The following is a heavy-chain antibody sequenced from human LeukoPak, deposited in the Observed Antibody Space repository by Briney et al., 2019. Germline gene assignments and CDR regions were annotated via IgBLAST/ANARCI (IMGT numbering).Heavy chain of an antibody. D-gene: IGHD6-13*01. CDR1: GFTFSSYA. CDR3: AKDRRGIAAARGFDY. V-gene: IGHV3-23*01. CDR2: FSGSGGST. Sequence: PGGSLRLSCAASGFTFSSYAMSWVRQAPGKGLEWVSAFSGSGGSTYYADSVKGRFTISRDNSKNTLYLQMNSLRAEDTAVYYCAKDRRGIAAARGFDYWGQGTLVTVSS. J-gene: IGHJ4*02.